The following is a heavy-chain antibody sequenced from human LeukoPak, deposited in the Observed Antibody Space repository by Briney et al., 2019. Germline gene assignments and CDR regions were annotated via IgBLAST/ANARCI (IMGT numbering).Heavy chain of an antibody. D-gene: IGHD2-2*01. CDR1: GFTFSNAW. J-gene: IGHJ4*02. CDR3: TTDPFQNIVVVPAAIIKMDY. CDR2: IKSKTDGGT. V-gene: IGHV3-15*01. Sequence: GGSLRLSCAASGFTFSNAWMSWVRQAPGKGLEWVGRIKSKTDGGTDHAAPVKGRFTISRDDSKNTLYLQMNSLKTEDTAVYYCTTDPFQNIVVVPAAIIKMDYWGQGTLVTVAS.